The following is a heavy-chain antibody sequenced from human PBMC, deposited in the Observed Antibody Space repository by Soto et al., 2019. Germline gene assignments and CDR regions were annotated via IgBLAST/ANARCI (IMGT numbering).Heavy chain of an antibody. CDR1: GDSIGSGTYS. Sequence: SETLSLTCAVSGDSIGSGTYSWSWIRQPPGKGLEWIGYIYHSGATYYNPSLKSRVTISVDRSKNQFSLELISVTAADTAVYYCARGALVAWNWFDPWGQGTLVTVSS. CDR3: ARGALVAWNWFDP. J-gene: IGHJ5*02. CDR2: IYHSGAT. V-gene: IGHV4-30-2*01. D-gene: IGHD5-12*01.